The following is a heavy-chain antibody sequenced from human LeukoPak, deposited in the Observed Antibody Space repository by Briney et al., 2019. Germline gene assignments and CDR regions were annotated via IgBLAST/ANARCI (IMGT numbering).Heavy chain of an antibody. D-gene: IGHD2-2*01. Sequence: PSETLSLTCTVSGGSISGYYWSWIRQPPGKGLEWLAYIYYSGSTNYNPSPKSRVTISVDTSKNQFSLKLSSVAAADTAVYYCAREREYCSSTSCYNWFDPWGQGTLVTVSS. CDR3: AREREYCSSTSCYNWFDP. V-gene: IGHV4-59*01. J-gene: IGHJ5*02. CDR2: IYYSGST. CDR1: GGSISGYY.